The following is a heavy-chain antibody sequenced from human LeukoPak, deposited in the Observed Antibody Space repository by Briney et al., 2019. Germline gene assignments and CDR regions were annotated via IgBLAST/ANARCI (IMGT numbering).Heavy chain of an antibody. CDR3: VRDRTSLDYGGNYHFDH. CDR2: ISYDGSNK. J-gene: IGHJ4*02. Sequence: GGSLRLSCVGSGFIFNYYAMHWVRQAPGKGLEWVALISYDGSNKFYADSVKGRFTISRDNSKNTVSVQMNSLRPEDTAVYYCVRDRTSLDYGGNYHFDHWGQGTLVTVSS. V-gene: IGHV3-30-3*01. CDR1: GFIFNYYA. D-gene: IGHD4-23*01.